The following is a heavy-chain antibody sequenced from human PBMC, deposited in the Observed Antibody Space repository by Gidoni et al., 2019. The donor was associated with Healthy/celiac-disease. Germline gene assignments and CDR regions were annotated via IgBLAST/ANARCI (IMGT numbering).Heavy chain of an antibody. D-gene: IGHD3-3*01. CDR1: GGSFSGYY. Sequence: QVQLQQWGAGLLKPSETLSLTCAVYGGSFSGYYWSGIRQPPGKGLEWIGEINHSGSTNYNPSLKSRVTISVDTSKNQFSLKLSSVTAADTAVYYCASGRGRITIFGVVTTKYNWFDPWGQGTLVTVSS. V-gene: IGHV4-34*01. CDR2: INHSGST. CDR3: ASGRGRITIFGVVTTKYNWFDP. J-gene: IGHJ5*02.